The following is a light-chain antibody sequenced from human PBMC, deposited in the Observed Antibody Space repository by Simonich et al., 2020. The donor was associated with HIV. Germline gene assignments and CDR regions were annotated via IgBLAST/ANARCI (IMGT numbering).Light chain of an antibody. CDR2: KDH. CDR1: SGSIASND. Sequence: NFMLTQPHSVSESPGKTVTISCTRNSGSIASNDVQWYQQRPGSSPTTVIYKDHQSFSVVPDRFSGSSDSSSNSASLIISGLKTEDEADYYCQSYDSGNRVFGGGTKLTVL. J-gene: IGLJ3*02. CDR3: QSYDSGNRV. V-gene: IGLV6-57*01.